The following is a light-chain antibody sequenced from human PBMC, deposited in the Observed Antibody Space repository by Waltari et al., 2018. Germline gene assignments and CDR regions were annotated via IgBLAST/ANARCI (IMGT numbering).Light chain of an antibody. CDR1: GSDVGRYNY. J-gene: IGLJ2*01. CDR2: DLT. V-gene: IGLV2-11*01. CDR3: CSYAGTYTVIL. Sequence: QSALTQPRSVSGSLGQSVTISCTGAGSDVGRYNYVSWYQQLPDKAPKLMIYDLTTRPAGVPDRFSGSKSGNTASLTISELQADDEADYYCCSYAGTYTVILFGGGTRLTVL.